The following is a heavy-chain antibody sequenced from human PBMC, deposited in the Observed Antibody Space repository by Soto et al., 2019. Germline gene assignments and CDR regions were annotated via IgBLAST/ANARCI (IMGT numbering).Heavy chain of an antibody. CDR2: IRGSGGRT. Sequence: GGSLRLSCAASGFTFSSYAMSWVRQAQGKGMEWVSAIRGSGGRTNHADSVKGRFTISRDNSKYTLDLQMNSLRAESTAIYYYAKDRGLPGGYSIVIKEFDYWGQGTLVTVSS. CDR1: GFTFSSYA. J-gene: IGHJ4*02. D-gene: IGHD6-13*01. CDR3: AKDRGLPGGYSIVIKEFDY. V-gene: IGHV3-23*01.